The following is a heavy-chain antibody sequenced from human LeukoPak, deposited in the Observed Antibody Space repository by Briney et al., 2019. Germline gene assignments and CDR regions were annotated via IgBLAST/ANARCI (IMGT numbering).Heavy chain of an antibody. CDR3: AKEMAMIVVVTPPERGY. Sequence: GGSLRLSCAASGFTFSSYAMSWVRQAPGKGLEWVSAISGSGGSTYYADSVKGRFTISRDNSKNTLHLQMNSLRAEDTAVYYCAKEMAMIVVVTPPERGYWGQGTLVTVSS. CDR1: GFTFSSYA. V-gene: IGHV3-23*01. D-gene: IGHD3-22*01. J-gene: IGHJ4*02. CDR2: ISGSGGST.